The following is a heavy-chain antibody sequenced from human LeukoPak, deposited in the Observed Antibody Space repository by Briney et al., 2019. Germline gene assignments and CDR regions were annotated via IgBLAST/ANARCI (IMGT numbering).Heavy chain of an antibody. Sequence: GASVKVPCKASGGTFSSYAISWVRQAPGQGLGWMGGFIPIFGTANYAQKFQGRVTITADEPTSTAYMELSSLRSEDTAVYYCARPRAGYDILTGYYPFDYWGQGTLVTVSS. CDR1: GGTFSSYA. CDR2: FIPIFGTA. V-gene: IGHV1-69*13. J-gene: IGHJ4*02. CDR3: ARPRAGYDILTGYYPFDY. D-gene: IGHD3-9*01.